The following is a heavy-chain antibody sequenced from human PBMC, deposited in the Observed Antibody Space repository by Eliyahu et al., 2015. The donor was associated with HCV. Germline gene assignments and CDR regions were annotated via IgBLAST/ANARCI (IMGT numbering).Heavy chain of an antibody. CDR2: ISSNGGST. J-gene: IGHJ3*02. V-gene: IGHV3-64*01. CDR3: ARGDDAFDI. Sequence: EVQLVESGGGLVQPGGSLRLSCAASGFTFSSYAMHWVRQAPGKGLEYVSAISSNGGSTYYANSVKGRFTISRDNSKNTLYLQMGSLRAEDMAVYYCARGDDAFDIWGQGTMVTVSS. CDR1: GFTFSSYA.